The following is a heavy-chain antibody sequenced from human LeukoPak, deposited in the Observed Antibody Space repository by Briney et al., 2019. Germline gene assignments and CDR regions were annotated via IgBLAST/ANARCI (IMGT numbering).Heavy chain of an antibody. D-gene: IGHD6-19*01. CDR3: AKPISGGLAVTADWFHP. J-gene: IGHJ5*01. CDR1: GFAFSVYA. Sequence: PGGSLGLSCTASGFAFSVYAMSWLRQPPGKGLEWVSTINANSGTTSYAASVRGRFTISRDNSKNTLYLQLNTLRADDTATYYCAKPISGGLAVTADWFHPWGQGTLVVVSS. CDR2: INANSGTT. V-gene: IGHV3-23*01.